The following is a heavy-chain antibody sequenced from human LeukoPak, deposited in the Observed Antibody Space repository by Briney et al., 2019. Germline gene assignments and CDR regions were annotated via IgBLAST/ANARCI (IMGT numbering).Heavy chain of an antibody. CDR3: ARAGPMVVAARQYFQH. Sequence: PSETLSLTRAVYGGSFSGYYWSWIRQPPGKGLEWIGEINHSGSTNYNPSLKSRVTISVDTSKNQFSLKLSSVTAADTAVYYCARAGPMVVAARQYFQHWGQGTLVTVSS. D-gene: IGHD2-15*01. J-gene: IGHJ1*01. V-gene: IGHV4-34*01. CDR2: INHSGST. CDR1: GGSFSGYY.